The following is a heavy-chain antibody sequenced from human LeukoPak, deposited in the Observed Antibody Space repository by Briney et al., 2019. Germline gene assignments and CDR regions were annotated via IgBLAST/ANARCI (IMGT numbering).Heavy chain of an antibody. CDR2: IDPSDSYT. CDR1: GYSFSTYW. CDR3: VSLEMATDY. Sequence: GESLKISCKGSGYSFSTYWIGWVRQMPGKGLEWMGRIDPSDSYTNYSLSFQGHVTISADKSISTAYLQWSSLKASDTAMYYCVSLEMATDYWGQGTLVTVSS. V-gene: IGHV5-10-1*01. J-gene: IGHJ4*02. D-gene: IGHD5-24*01.